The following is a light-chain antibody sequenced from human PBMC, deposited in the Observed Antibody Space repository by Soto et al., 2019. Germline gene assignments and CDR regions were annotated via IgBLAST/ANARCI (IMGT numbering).Light chain of an antibody. CDR1: QDIRTE. Sequence: AIQMTQCPSSLSASVGDRVTITCRSSQDIRTELGWYQQRPGKAPNLLIYGASTLQTGVPSRFSGSGSGTDFFLTISSLQPEDVATYFCLQDYNYPRTFGQGTKLQIK. J-gene: IGKJ2*01. CDR2: GAS. CDR3: LQDYNYPRT. V-gene: IGKV1-6*01.